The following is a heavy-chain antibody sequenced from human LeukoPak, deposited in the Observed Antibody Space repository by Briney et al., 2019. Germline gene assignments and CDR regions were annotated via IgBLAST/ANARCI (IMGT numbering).Heavy chain of an antibody. CDR2: ISWNSGSI. V-gene: IGHV3-9*01. Sequence: SLRLSCAASGFTFSNYWMHWVRQAPGKGLEWVSGISWNSGSIGYADSVKGRFTISRDNAKNSLYLQMNSLRAEDTAVFYCAKRIQSAMATGYWGQGTLVTVSS. CDR3: AKRIQSAMATGY. CDR1: GFTFSNYW. J-gene: IGHJ4*02. D-gene: IGHD5-18*01.